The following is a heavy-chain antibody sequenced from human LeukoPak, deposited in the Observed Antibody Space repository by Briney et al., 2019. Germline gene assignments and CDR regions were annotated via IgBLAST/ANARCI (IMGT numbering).Heavy chain of an antibody. Sequence: ASVKVSCKASGYTFTSYYMHWVRQAPGQGLEWMGIINPSGGSTSYAQKFQGRVTMTRDTSTGTVYMELSSLRSEDTAVYYCARDVRSNGMDVWGQGTTVTVSS. V-gene: IGHV1-46*01. CDR1: GYTFTSYY. CDR3: ARDVRSNGMDV. J-gene: IGHJ6*02. CDR2: INPSGGST.